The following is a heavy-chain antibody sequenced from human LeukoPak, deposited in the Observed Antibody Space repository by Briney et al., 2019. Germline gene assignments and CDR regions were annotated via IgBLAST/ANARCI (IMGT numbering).Heavy chain of an antibody. V-gene: IGHV4-59*08. CDR1: DGSLSNYY. Sequence: SETLSLTCTVSDGSLSNYYWSWIRQPPGKGLEWIGYIYYSGSTNYNPSLKSRVTISVDTSRNQFSLNLSSVTAADTAVYYCARQGGDCYGCVDYWGQGTLVTVSS. CDR3: ARQGGDCYGCVDY. J-gene: IGHJ4*02. D-gene: IGHD2-21*02. CDR2: IYYSGST.